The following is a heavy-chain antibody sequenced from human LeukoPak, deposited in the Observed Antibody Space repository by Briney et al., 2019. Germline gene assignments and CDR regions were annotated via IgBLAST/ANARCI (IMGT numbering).Heavy chain of an antibody. CDR3: ASSDCSGGSCCSGYFDY. V-gene: IGHV3-30-3*01. Sequence: PGGSLRLSCAASGFTFSSYVVHWVRQAPGKGLEWVAVISYDGNNKYYADSVKGRFTISRDNSKNTLYLQMNSLRAEDTAVYYCASSDCSGGSCCSGYFDYWGQGTLVTVSS. D-gene: IGHD2-15*01. J-gene: IGHJ4*02. CDR1: GFTFSSYV. CDR2: ISYDGNNK.